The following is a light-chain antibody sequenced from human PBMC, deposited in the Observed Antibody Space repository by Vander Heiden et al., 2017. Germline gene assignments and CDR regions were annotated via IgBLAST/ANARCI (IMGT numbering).Light chain of an antibody. CDR3: MQALQTPLT. Sequence: EIVMTQSPLPLPVTSGEPAPITCRSCQRLLHSNGYNYLDWYLQKPGQSPQLLIYLGSNRASRVPDRFSGSGSGTDFTLKISRVEAEDVGVYYCMQALQTPLTFGGGTKVEIK. CDR2: LGS. J-gene: IGKJ4*01. V-gene: IGKV2-28*01. CDR1: QRLLHSNGYNY.